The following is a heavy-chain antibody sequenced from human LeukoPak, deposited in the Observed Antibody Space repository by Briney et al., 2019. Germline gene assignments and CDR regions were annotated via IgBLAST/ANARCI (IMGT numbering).Heavy chain of an antibody. V-gene: IGHV4-31*03. CDR3: ARGLKADYWIDY. Sequence: SQTLSLTCTVSGGSISSGGYYWSWIRQHPGKGLEGIGYIYYSGSTYYNPSLKSRVTISVDTSKNQFSLKLSSVTAADTAVYYCARGLKADYWIDYWGQGTLVTVSS. CDR1: GGSISSGGYY. J-gene: IGHJ4*02. CDR2: IYYSGST. D-gene: IGHD1-1*01.